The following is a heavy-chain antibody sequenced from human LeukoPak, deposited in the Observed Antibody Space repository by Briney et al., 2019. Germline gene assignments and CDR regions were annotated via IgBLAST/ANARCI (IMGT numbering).Heavy chain of an antibody. CDR3: ARALIVVVPAAIMYYFDD. D-gene: IGHD2-2*01. CDR2: INWNGGGT. J-gene: IGHJ4*02. Sequence: GGSLRLSCVASGFTFDDYGMSWVRQAPGKGLEWVSGINWNGGGTGYADSVKGRFTISRDNAKNSLYLQMNSLRAEDTALYYCARALIVVVPAAIMYYFDDWGQGTLVTVSS. CDR1: GFTFDDYG. V-gene: IGHV3-20*04.